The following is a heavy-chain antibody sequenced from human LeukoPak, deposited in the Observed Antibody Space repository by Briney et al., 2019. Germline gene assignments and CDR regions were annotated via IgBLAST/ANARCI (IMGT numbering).Heavy chain of an antibody. Sequence: GASVKVSCKASGYTFTGYCMHWVRQAPGQGLEWMGWINPNSGGTNYAQKFQGRVTMTRDTSISTAYMELSRLTSDDTAVYYCARGIPWGYYYYYMDVWGKGTTVTVSS. CDR3: ARGIPWGYYYYYMDV. J-gene: IGHJ6*03. CDR1: GYTFTGYC. CDR2: INPNSGGT. D-gene: IGHD3-16*01. V-gene: IGHV1-2*02.